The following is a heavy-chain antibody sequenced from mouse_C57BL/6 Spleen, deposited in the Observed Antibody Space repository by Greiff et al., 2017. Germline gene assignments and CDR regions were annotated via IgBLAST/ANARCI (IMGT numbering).Heavy chain of an antibody. J-gene: IGHJ1*03. CDR3: ARQGSYYDYDAWYFDV. D-gene: IGHD2-4*01. CDR2: ISNGGGST. V-gene: IGHV5-12*01. CDR1: GFTFSDYY. Sequence: EVQLVESGGGLVQPGGSLKLSCAASGFTFSDYYMYWVRQTPEKRLEWVAYISNGGGSTYYPDTVKGRFTISRDNAKNTLYLQMSRLKSEDTAMYYCARQGSYYDYDAWYFDVWGTGTTVTVSS.